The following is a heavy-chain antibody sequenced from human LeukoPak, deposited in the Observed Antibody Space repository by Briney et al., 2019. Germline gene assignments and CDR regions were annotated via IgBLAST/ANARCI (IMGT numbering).Heavy chain of an antibody. D-gene: IGHD4-17*01. V-gene: IGHV3-9*01. CDR2: ISWNSGSI. CDR3: AKAYGDYFLGGAFDI. J-gene: IGHJ3*02. CDR1: GFTFDDYA. Sequence: GGSLRLSCAASGFTFDDYAMHWVRQAPGKGLEWVSGISWNSGSIGYADSVKGRFTISRDNAKNSLYLQMNSLRAEDTALYYCAKAYGDYFLGGAFDIWGQGTMVTVSS.